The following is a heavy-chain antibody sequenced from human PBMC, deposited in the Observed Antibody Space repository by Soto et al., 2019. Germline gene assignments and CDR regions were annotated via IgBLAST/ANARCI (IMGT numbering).Heavy chain of an antibody. V-gene: IGHV4-39*02. J-gene: IGHJ6*02. Sequence: QLQLQESGPGLVKPSETLSLTCTVSGGSISSRNYCWGWIRQPPGKGLEWIGTMYYSGSIYYNPSLKSRVTIFVDTSKNQFSLKLSSVTAADTAVYYCAREVGSLAPPHYHYSMDVWGQGTTVTVSS. CDR2: MYYSGSI. CDR1: GGSISSRNYC. D-gene: IGHD3-10*01. CDR3: AREVGSLAPPHYHYSMDV.